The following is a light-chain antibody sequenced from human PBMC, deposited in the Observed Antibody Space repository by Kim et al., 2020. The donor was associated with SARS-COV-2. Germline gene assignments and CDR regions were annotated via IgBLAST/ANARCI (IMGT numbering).Light chain of an antibody. CDR2: LNSDGSH. V-gene: IGLV4-69*01. CDR1: SRHSSYA. CDR3: QSWDTGIRV. J-gene: IGLJ3*02. Sequence: QPVLTQSPSASASLGASVKLTCTLTSRHSSYAIAWHQQQPQKGPRYLMKLNSDGSHTKGDGIPDRFSGSSSGAERYLTISSLQSEDEADYYCQSWDTGIRVFGGGTQLTVL.